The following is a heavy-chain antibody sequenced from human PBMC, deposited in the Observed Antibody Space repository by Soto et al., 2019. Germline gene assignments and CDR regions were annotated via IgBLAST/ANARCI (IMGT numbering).Heavy chain of an antibody. V-gene: IGHV3-30-3*01. Sequence: GGSLRLSCAASGFTFSSYAMHWVRQAPGKGLEWVAVISYDGSNKYYADSVKGRFTISRDNSKNTLYLQMNSLRAEDTAVYYCARPSRGGGGKQDYYDSSGARRPVAYWGQGTLVTVSS. CDR2: ISYDGSNK. J-gene: IGHJ4*02. CDR1: GFTFSSYA. CDR3: ARPSRGGGGKQDYYDSSGARRPVAY. D-gene: IGHD3-22*01.